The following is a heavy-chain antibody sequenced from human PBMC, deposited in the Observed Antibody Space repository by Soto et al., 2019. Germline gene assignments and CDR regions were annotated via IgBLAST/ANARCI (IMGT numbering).Heavy chain of an antibody. CDR1: GVAIRSYF. CDR3: ARGGPKYCSGGSCYNWFDP. V-gene: IGHV4-59*01. J-gene: IGHJ5*02. CDR2: TYYSGST. Sequence: SETLSLTCTVSGVAIRSYFWSWIRQPPGKGLEWIGSTYYSGSTNYNPSLKSRVTISVDTSKNQFSLNLISVTAADTAVYYCARGGPKYCSGGSCYNWFDPWGQGTLVTVSS. D-gene: IGHD2-15*01.